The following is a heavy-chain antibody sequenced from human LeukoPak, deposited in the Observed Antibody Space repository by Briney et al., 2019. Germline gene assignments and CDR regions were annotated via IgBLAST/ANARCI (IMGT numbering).Heavy chain of an antibody. CDR2: IKPDGSEK. CDR1: GFIFSTYW. V-gene: IGHV3-7*04. CDR3: VRGMDV. J-gene: IGHJ6*02. Sequence: GGSLRLSCEASGFIFSTYWMSWVRQAPGKGLEWVANIKPDGSEKYYLDSVKGRFIISRDNAKNSVSLQMSSLRAEDTAVYHCVRGMDVWGQGTTVTVSS.